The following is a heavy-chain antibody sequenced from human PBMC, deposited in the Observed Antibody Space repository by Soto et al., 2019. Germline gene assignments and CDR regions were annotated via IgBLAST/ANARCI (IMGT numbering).Heavy chain of an antibody. Sequence: VQVLESGGGLVQPGGSLRLSCAASGFTASSYAMSWVRQAPGKGLEWVSGFSGSGGATFYADSVKGRFTLSRDSSKNKLSLQMNGLRAEDTAVYYCAKDRMNHNSVWDPFDIWGQGTMVTVS. CDR2: FSGSGGAT. CDR3: AKDRMNHNSVWDPFDI. J-gene: IGHJ3*02. V-gene: IGHV3-23*01. CDR1: GFTASSYA. D-gene: IGHD2-15*01.